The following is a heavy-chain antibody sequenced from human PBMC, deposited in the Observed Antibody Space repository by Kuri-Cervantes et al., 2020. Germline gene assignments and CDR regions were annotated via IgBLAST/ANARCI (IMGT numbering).Heavy chain of an antibody. CDR3: ARDKGILDVSTDYYMDV. D-gene: IGHD1-1*01. Sequence: VGQDPGKGLEWVDNIKQDGSEKDYVDSVRGRFTMSRDNAKNSLYLQMNSLRSEDTAVYYCARDKGILDVSTDYYMDVWGKGTTVTVSS. V-gene: IGHV3-7*03. J-gene: IGHJ6*03. CDR2: IKQDGSEK.